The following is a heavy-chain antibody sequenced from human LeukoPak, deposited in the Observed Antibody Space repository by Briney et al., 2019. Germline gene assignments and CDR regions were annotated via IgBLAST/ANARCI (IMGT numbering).Heavy chain of an antibody. D-gene: IGHD6-13*01. CDR2: ISAYNGKT. CDR3: ARGGGGIAAAGNFDL. J-gene: IGHJ2*01. Sequence: ASVKVSCKASGYTFTNYGISWVRQAPGQGLEWMGWISAYNGKTNYAQNLQGRVTMTTDTSTSTAYMELRSLRSDDTAVYYCARGGGGIAAAGNFDLWGRGTLVTVSS. V-gene: IGHV1-18*01. CDR1: GYTFTNYG.